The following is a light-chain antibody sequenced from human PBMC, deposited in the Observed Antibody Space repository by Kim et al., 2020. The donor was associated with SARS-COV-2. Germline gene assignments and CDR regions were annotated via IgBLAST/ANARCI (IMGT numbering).Light chain of an antibody. Sequence: GKTATIRGGTGDTGSKSVHWYQQKPGQAPVLLIYNDYARPSGIPERFSGSNSGTTATATLTISGVEAGDEADYFCQVWDSSSDPYVFGTGTKVTVL. CDR1: DTGSKS. CDR2: NDY. V-gene: IGLV3-21*04. J-gene: IGLJ1*01. CDR3: QVWDSSSDPYV.